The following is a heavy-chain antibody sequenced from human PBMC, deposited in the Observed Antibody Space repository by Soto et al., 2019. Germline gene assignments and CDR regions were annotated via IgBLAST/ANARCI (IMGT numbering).Heavy chain of an antibody. J-gene: IGHJ4*02. Sequence: GGSLRLSCATSGFTFSSYAMHWVRQAPGKGLEWVSVIYSGGSTYYADSVKGRFTISRDNSKNTLYLHMNSLRADDTAVYYCAKDPNWDYYFDYWGQGTLVTVSS. D-gene: IGHD7-27*01. V-gene: IGHV3-66*01. CDR1: GFTFSSYA. CDR2: IYSGGST. CDR3: AKDPNWDYYFDY.